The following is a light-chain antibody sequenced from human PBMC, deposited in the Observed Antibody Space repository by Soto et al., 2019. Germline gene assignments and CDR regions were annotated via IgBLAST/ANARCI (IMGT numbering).Light chain of an antibody. CDR2: GSS. J-gene: IGKJ2*01. CDR3: QQYGSSPPYT. CDR1: QSVSSN. Sequence: EIVMTQSPATLSESPGERATLSCRASQSVSSNLAWYQQKRGQAPRLLIFGSSDRATGIPDRFSGSGSGTDFTLTISRLEPEDFAVYYCQQYGSSPPYTFGQGTKLEIK. V-gene: IGKV3-20*01.